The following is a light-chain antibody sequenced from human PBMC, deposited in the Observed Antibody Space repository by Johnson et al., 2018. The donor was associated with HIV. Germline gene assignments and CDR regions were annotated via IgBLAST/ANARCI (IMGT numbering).Light chain of an antibody. CDR1: SSNIGNNY. V-gene: IGLV1-51*01. CDR3: GTWDSSLSASYV. CDR2: DNN. Sequence: QSVLTQPPSVSAAPGQKVTISCSGSSSNIGNNYVSWYQQLPGTAPKLLIYDNNKRPSGIPDRLSGSKSGTSATLGITGLQTGDEAEYYCGTWDSSLSASYVFGTGTKVTGL. J-gene: IGLJ1*01.